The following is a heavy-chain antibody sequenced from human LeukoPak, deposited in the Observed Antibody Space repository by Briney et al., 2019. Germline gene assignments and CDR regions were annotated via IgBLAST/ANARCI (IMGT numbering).Heavy chain of an antibody. D-gene: IGHD1-26*01. J-gene: IGHJ6*03. CDR2: INPNSGGT. Sequence: ASVKVSCKASGYTFTGYYMHRVRQAPGQGLEWMGWINPNSGGTNYAQKFQGRVTMTRDTSISTAYMELSRLRSDDTAVYYCARDRVVGATSYYYYYMDVWGKGTTVTVSS. CDR1: GYTFTGYY. V-gene: IGHV1-2*02. CDR3: ARDRVVGATSYYYYYMDV.